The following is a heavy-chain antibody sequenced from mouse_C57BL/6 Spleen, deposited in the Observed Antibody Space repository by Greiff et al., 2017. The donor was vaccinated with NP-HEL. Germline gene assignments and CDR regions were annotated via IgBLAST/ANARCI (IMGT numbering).Heavy chain of an antibody. Sequence: QVQLQQSGPELVKPGASVKISCKASGYAFSSSWMNWVKQRPGKGLEWIGRIYPGDGDTNYNGKFKGKATLTADKSSSTAYMQLSSLTSEDSAVYFCARSRAYYSNYDAMDYWGQGTSVTVSS. CDR2: IYPGDGDT. D-gene: IGHD2-5*01. CDR3: ARSRAYYSNYDAMDY. V-gene: IGHV1-82*01. CDR1: GYAFSSSW. J-gene: IGHJ4*01.